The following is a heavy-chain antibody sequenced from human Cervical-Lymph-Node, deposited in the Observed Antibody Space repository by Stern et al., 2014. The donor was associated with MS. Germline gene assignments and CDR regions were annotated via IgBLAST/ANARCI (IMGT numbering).Heavy chain of an antibody. V-gene: IGHV4-31*03. CDR2: ISYRGDT. D-gene: IGHD3-3*01. CDR3: ARVTEFLRFFYPDY. J-gene: IGHJ4*02. Sequence: VQLEESGPGLVKPSQTLSLTCTVSGGAVSSGDRYWSWIRQHPEKGLEWIGYISYRGDTYYNPSLESRVTISIDRSKNQFSLKLRSVTAADKAVYYCARVTEFLRFFYPDYWGQGIRVTVSS. CDR1: GGAVSSGDRY.